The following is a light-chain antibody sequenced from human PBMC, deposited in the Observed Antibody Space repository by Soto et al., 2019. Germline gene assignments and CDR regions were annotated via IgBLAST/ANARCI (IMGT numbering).Light chain of an antibody. V-gene: IGLV2-14*01. CDR2: DVS. CDR3: SSYTSSSSGV. CDR1: SSDVGGYNY. J-gene: IGLJ3*02. Sequence: QSALTQPASVSGSPGQSITISCTGTSSDVGGYNYVSWYQQHPGKAPQLMIYDVSNRPSGVSNRFSGSKSGNTASLTISGLQAEDEADYYCSSYTSSSSGVFGGGTKLTAL.